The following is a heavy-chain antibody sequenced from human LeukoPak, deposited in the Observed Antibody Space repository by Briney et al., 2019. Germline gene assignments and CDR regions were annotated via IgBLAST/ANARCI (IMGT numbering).Heavy chain of an antibody. D-gene: IGHD2-15*01. CDR3: ARDSMSDCSGGSCYSNDAFDI. CDR2: MNPNSGNT. CDR1: GYTFTSYD. Sequence: ASVKVSCKASGYTFTSYDINWARQATGQGLEWMGWMNPNSGNTGYAQKFQGRVTMTRNTSISTAYMELSSLRSEDTAVYYCARDSMSDCSGGSCYSNDAFDIWGQGTMVTVSS. J-gene: IGHJ3*02. V-gene: IGHV1-8*01.